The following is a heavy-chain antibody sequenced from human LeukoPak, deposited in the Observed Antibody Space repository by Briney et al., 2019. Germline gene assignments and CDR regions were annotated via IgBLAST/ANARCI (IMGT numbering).Heavy chain of an antibody. CDR2: IACDGSNK. Sequence: GGSVRLSCAASGFTFCSFAMLWVRQAPGKGLVWGADIACDGSNKYYAVSVKGRFTISRDNSKNTLYLQMKSLSAEDAAVYYCARTKKGYSRGWYEVDAFNIWGQGTMVTVSS. J-gene: IGHJ3*02. D-gene: IGHD6-19*01. V-gene: IGHV3-30-3*01. CDR3: ARTKKGYSRGWYEVDAFNI. CDR1: GFTFCSFA.